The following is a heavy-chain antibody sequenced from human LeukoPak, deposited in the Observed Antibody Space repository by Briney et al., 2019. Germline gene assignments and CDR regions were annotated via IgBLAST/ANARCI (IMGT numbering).Heavy chain of an antibody. CDR3: ARRRIAQYNWFDP. V-gene: IGHV4-59*08. Sequence: SETLSLTCTVSGGSISSYYWSWIRQPPGKGLEWIGYIYYSGSTYYNPSLKSRVTISVDTSKNQFSLKLSSVTAADTAVYYCARRRIAQYNWFDPWGQGTLVTVSS. CDR1: GGSISSYY. J-gene: IGHJ5*02. CDR2: IYYSGST. D-gene: IGHD6-13*01.